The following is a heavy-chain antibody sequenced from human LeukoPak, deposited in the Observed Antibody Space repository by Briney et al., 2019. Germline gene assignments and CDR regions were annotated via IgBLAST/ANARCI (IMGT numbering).Heavy chain of an antibody. CDR1: GFTFSDYY. CDR2: ISSSGSTI. Sequence: PGGSLRLSCAASGFTFSDYYMNWIRQAPGKGLEWVSYISSSGSTIYYADSVKGRFTISRDNAKNSLYLQMNSLRAEDTAVYYCARGAVGYCTNGVCPSADYWGQGTLVTVSS. V-gene: IGHV3-11*04. D-gene: IGHD2-8*01. J-gene: IGHJ4*02. CDR3: ARGAVGYCTNGVCPSADY.